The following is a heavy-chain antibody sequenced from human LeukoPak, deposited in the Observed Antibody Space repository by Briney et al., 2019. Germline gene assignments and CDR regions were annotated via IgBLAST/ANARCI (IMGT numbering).Heavy chain of an antibody. D-gene: IGHD6-19*01. CDR3: ARVQGSGWYDY. J-gene: IGHJ4*02. CDR1: GFTFSSYA. V-gene: IGHV3-64*02. CDR2: ISSNGGST. Sequence: GGSLRLSCAASGFTFSSYAMPWVRQAPGKGLEYVSAISSNGGSTYYADSVKGRFTISRDNSKNTLYLQMGSLRAEDMAVYYCARVQGSGWYDYWGQGTLVTVSS.